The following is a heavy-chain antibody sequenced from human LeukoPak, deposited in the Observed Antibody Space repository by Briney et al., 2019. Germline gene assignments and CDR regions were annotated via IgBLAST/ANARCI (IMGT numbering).Heavy chain of an antibody. Sequence: PGGSLRLSCAASGFTFSSYAMHWVRQAPGKGLEWVAVISYDGSNKYYADSVKGRFTISRDNSKNTLYLQMNSLRAEDTAVYYCARASYYYDSNGYLALYYYYGMDVWGQGTTVTVSS. CDR1: GFTFSSYA. V-gene: IGHV3-30-3*01. J-gene: IGHJ6*02. CDR3: ARASYYYDSNGYLALYYYYGMDV. CDR2: ISYDGSNK. D-gene: IGHD3-22*01.